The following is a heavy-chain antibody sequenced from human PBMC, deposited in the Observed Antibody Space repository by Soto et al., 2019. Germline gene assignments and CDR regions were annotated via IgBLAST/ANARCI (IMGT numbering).Heavy chain of an antibody. CDR2: IWYDGSNK. CDR1: GFTFSSYG. Sequence: SLRLSCAASGFTFSSYGVHWVRPTPGNGLELVAVIWYDGSNKYYADSVKGRFTISRDNSKNTLYLQMNSLRAEDTAVYYCARDGAAAGNDAFDIWGQGTMVTVSS. D-gene: IGHD6-13*01. V-gene: IGHV3-33*01. CDR3: ARDGAAAGNDAFDI. J-gene: IGHJ3*02.